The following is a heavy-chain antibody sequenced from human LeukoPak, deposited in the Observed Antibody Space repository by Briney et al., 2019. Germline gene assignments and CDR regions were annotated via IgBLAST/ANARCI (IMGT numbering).Heavy chain of an antibody. D-gene: IGHD2/OR15-2a*01. Sequence: GGSLRLSCVASGFILSSYSMNWVRQAPGKGLEWVSYIRSSSSTIYYADSVKGRFTISRDNAKNSLYLQMNSLRAEDTALYYCAKEGRMENTPGLSWGQGTLVTVSS. J-gene: IGHJ4*02. V-gene: IGHV3-48*01. CDR3: AKEGRMENTPGLS. CDR1: GFILSSYS. CDR2: IRSSSSTI.